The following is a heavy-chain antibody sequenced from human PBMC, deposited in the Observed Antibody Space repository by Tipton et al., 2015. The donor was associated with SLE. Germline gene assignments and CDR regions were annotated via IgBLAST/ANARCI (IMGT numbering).Heavy chain of an antibody. Sequence: TLSLTCTVSGDSVKRRYWSWGRQPAGRGLEWLAYRFHEGNINYNPSLKNRLTMSVDTSRDQFSLTLNSVTAADTGIYYCARVREWNWSPYYMDVWGKGTTVTVSS. V-gene: IGHV4-59*02. D-gene: IGHD1-1*01. CDR2: RFHEGNI. J-gene: IGHJ6*03. CDR1: GDSVKRRY. CDR3: ARVREWNWSPYYMDV.